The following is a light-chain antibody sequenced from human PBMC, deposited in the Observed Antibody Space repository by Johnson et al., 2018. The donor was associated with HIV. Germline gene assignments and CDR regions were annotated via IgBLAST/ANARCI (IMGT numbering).Light chain of an antibody. CDR2: KDN. CDR1: SSTIGNNF. J-gene: IGLJ1*01. CDR3: GTCDSSLSTGGV. V-gene: IGLV1-51*02. Sequence: QSVLTQPPSVSAAPGQKVTISCSGSSSTIGNNFVSWYQVLPGTAPKLLIYKDNERPSGIPDRFSGSKSGTSATLGITGLQTGDEAEYYCGTCDSSLSTGGVFGTGTKVTVL.